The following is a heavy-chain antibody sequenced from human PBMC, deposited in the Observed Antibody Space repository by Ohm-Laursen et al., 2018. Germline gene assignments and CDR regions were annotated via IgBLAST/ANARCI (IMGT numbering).Heavy chain of an antibody. J-gene: IGHJ4*02. D-gene: IGHD6-13*01. CDR3: AKDGRIRDCSWFDY. V-gene: IGHV3-23*01. CDR1: GFTFSSYA. CDR2: ISGSGGST. Sequence: SLRLSCSASGFTFSSYAMSWVRQAPGKGLEWVSAISGSGGSTYYADSVKGRFTISRDNSKNALYLQMNSLRAEDTAVYYCAKDGRIRDCSWFDYWGQGTLVTVSS.